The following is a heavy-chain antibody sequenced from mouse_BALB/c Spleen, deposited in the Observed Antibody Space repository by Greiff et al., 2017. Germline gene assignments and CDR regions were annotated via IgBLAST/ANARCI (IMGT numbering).Heavy chain of an antibody. D-gene: IGHD1-1*01. CDR2: ISSGGSYT. V-gene: IGHV5-6-4*01. Sequence: EVKLVESGGGLVKPGGSLKLSCAASGFTFSSYTMSWVRQTPEKRLEWVATISSGGSYTYYPDSVKGRFTISRDNAKNTLYLQMSSLKSEDTAMYYCTRDGRMYFDVWGAGTTVTVSS. CDR1: GFTFSSYT. CDR3: TRDGRMYFDV. J-gene: IGHJ1*01.